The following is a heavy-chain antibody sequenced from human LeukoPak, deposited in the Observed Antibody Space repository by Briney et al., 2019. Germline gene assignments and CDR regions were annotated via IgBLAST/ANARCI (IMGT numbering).Heavy chain of an antibody. CDR3: ARGFYRGLEWLLYDDY. Sequence: GASVKVSCKASGGTFSSYAISWVRQATGQGLEWMGWMNPNSGNTGYAQKFQGRVTITRNTSISTAYMELSSLRSEDTAVYYCARGFYRGLEWLLYDDYWGQGTLVTVSS. CDR1: GGTFSSYA. CDR2: MNPNSGNT. D-gene: IGHD3-3*01. V-gene: IGHV1-8*03. J-gene: IGHJ4*02.